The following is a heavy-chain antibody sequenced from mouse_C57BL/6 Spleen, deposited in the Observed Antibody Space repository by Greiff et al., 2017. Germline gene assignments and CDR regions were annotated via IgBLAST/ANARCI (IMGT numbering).Heavy chain of an antibody. Sequence: VQLQESGAELVRPGASVKLSCKASGYTFTDYYINWVKQRPGQGLEWIARIYPGSGNTYYNEKFKGKATLTADKSSSTAYSQLSSLTSEDSAVYFCARGLPYGSSSYYFDYWGQGTTLTVSS. V-gene: IGHV1-76*01. CDR2: IYPGSGNT. CDR3: ARGLPYGSSSYYFDY. D-gene: IGHD1-1*01. CDR1: GYTFTDYY. J-gene: IGHJ2*01.